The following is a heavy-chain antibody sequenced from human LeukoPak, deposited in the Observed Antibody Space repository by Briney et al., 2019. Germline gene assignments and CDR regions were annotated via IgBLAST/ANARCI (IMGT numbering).Heavy chain of an antibody. Sequence: GRSLRLSCAASGFTFSSYGMHWVRQAPGKGLEWVAVISYDGSNKYYADSVKGRFTISRDNSKYTLYLQMNSLRAEDTAVYYCAKDVAQLWFRGVNYFDYWGQGTLVTVSS. J-gene: IGHJ4*02. V-gene: IGHV3-30*18. CDR2: ISYDGSNK. CDR3: AKDVAQLWFRGVNYFDY. CDR1: GFTFSSYG. D-gene: IGHD5-18*01.